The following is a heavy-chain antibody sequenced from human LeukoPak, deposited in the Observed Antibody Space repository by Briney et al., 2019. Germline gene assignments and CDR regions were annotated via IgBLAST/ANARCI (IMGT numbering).Heavy chain of an antibody. CDR2: INTSGGTT. V-gene: IGHV3-23*01. CDR1: RFTFSSYG. Sequence: PGGSLRLSCAASRFTFSSYGMTWVRQAPGKGLEWVSTINTSGGTTYYTDSVKGRFTGSRDNSKNTLYLQMNSMRAEDTAVYYCVKGYNWHDRWGQGTLVTVSS. J-gene: IGHJ5*02. CDR3: VKGYNWHDR.